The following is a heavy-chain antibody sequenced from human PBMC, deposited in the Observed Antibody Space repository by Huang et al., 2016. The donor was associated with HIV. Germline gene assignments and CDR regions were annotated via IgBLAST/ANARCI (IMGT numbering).Heavy chain of an antibody. D-gene: IGHD3-10*01. CDR3: ARHVGSTSDNYGLDV. CDR2: TYYWESDP. CDR1: W. V-gene: IGHV5-51*01. Sequence: WGGGGSQPPAERGVWSGSTYYWESDPKYSPSFQGQVTRSAERSNKTAYLQGSSVRASDTAVYYCARHVGSTSDNYGLDVWGQGTTVTVSS. J-gene: IGHJ6*02.